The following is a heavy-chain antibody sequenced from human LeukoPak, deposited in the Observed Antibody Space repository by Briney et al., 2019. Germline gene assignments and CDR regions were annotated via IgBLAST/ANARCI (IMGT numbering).Heavy chain of an antibody. CDR2: IYYSGST. J-gene: IGHJ4*02. CDR3: ARHFRSGSSWHDY. V-gene: IGHV4-59*08. D-gene: IGHD6-13*01. Sequence: SETLSLTCTVSGGSISSYYWSWIRQPPGKVLEWIGYIYYSGSTNYNPSLKSRVTISVDTSKNQFSLKLSPVTAADTAVYYCARHFRSGSSWHDYWGQGTLVTVSS. CDR1: GGSISSYY.